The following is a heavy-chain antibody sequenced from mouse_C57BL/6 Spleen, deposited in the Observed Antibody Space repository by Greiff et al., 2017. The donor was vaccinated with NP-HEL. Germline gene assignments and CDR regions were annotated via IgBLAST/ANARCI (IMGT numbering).Heavy chain of an antibody. D-gene: IGHD1-1*01. V-gene: IGHV1-26*01. CDR3: AREGYGSSYGFAY. CDR1: GYTFTDYY. J-gene: IGHJ3*01. Sequence: VQLQQSGPELVKPGASVKISCKASGYTFTDYYMNWVKQSHGKSLEWIGDINPNNGGTSYNQKFKGKATLTVDKSSSTAYMELRSLTSEDSAVYYCAREGYGSSYGFAYWGQGTLVTVSA. CDR2: INPNNGGT.